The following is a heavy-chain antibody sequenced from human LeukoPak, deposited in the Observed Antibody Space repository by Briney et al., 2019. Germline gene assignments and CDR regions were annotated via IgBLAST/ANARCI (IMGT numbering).Heavy chain of an antibody. J-gene: IGHJ4*02. V-gene: IGHV3-23*01. CDR2: ISGSGGST. CDR1: GFTFSSYA. Sequence: GGSLRLSCAASGFTFSSYAMSWVRQAPGKGLEWVSAISGSGGSTYYADSVKGRFTISRDNSKNTLYLQMNSLRAEDTAVYYCAKVGSGCCGGSCYHQDYWGQGTLVTVSS. CDR3: AKVGSGCCGGSCYHQDY. D-gene: IGHD2-15*01.